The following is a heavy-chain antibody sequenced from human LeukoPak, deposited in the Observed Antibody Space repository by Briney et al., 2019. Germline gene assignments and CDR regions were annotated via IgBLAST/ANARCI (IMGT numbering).Heavy chain of an antibody. CDR1: GFTFSSYG. V-gene: IGHV3-30*02. J-gene: IGHJ4*02. Sequence: GGSLRLSCAASGFTFSSYGMHWVRQAPGKGLEWVAFIRYDGSNKYYADSVKGRFTISRDNSKNTLYLQMNSLRAEDTAVYYCASTSPYSGYSSSSFLGYWGQGTLVTVSS. CDR2: IRYDGSNK. CDR3: ASTSPYSGYSSSSFLGY. D-gene: IGHD6-13*01.